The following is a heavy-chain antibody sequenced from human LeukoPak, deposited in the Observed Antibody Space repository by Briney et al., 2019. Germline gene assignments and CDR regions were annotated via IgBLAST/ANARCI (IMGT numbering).Heavy chain of an antibody. D-gene: IGHD7-27*01. V-gene: IGHV1-69*02. J-gene: IGHJ4*02. CDR2: IIPILGIA. CDR3: ARGGGKLGNTIDY. Sequence: SVKVSCKASGGTFSSYTISWVRQAPGQGLEWMGRIIPILGIANYARKFQGRVTITADKSTSTAYMELSSLRSEDTAVYYCARGGGKLGNTIDYWGQGTLVTVSS. CDR1: GGTFSSYT.